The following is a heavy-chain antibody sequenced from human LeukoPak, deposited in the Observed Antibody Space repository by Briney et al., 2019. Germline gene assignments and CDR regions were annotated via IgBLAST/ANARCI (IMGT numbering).Heavy chain of an antibody. CDR3: ARHSYNSADFY. Sequence: SETLSLTCAVYGGSFSGYYWSWIRQPPGKGLEWIGEINHSGSTNYNPSLKSRVTISVDTSKNQFLLKLSSVTAADTAVYYCARHSYNSADFYWGQGTLVTVSS. CDR2: INHSGST. D-gene: IGHD2-2*02. V-gene: IGHV4-34*01. CDR1: GGSFSGYY. J-gene: IGHJ4*02.